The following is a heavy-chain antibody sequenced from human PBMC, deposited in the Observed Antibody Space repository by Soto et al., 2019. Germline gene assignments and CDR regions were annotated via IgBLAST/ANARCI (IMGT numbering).Heavy chain of an antibody. J-gene: IGHJ5*02. CDR2: IYYSGST. CDR3: ARDRGTRTLLWFGELSGNWFDP. D-gene: IGHD3-10*01. Sequence: PSETLSLTCTVSGGSISSYYWSWIRQPPGKGLEWNWYIYYSGSTNYNPSLKSRVTISVDTSKNQFSLKLSSVTAADTAVYYCARDRGTRTLLWFGELSGNWFDPWGQGTLVTVSS. V-gene: IGHV4-59*01. CDR1: GGSISSYY.